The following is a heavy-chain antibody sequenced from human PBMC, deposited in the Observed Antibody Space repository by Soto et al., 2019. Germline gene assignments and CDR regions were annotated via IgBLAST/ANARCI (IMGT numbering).Heavy chain of an antibody. CDR2: ISAYNGNT. D-gene: IGHD3-3*01. J-gene: IGHJ5*02. CDR3: ARDWSYYDFWSGSNWFDP. Sequence: ASVKVSCKASGYTFTSYGISWVRQAPGQGLEWMGWISAYNGNTNYAQKLQGRVTMTTDTPTSTAYMELRSLRSDDTAVYYCARDWSYYDFWSGSNWFDPWGQGTLVTVSS. V-gene: IGHV1-18*01. CDR1: GYTFTSYG.